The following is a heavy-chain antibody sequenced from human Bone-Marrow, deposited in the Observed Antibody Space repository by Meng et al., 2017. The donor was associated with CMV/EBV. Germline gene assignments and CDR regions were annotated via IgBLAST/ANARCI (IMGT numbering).Heavy chain of an antibody. J-gene: IGHJ5*01. D-gene: IGHD1-26*01. CDR2: ISSSGSIT. CDR3: ARDSSAVHNWLDS. V-gene: IGHV3-11*04. CDR1: GFTFSDYC. Sequence: GESLKISCAASGFTFSDYCMTWIRQAPGKGLEWVSYISSSGSITKYLDSVKGRFTISRDNAKNSLFLQMNSLRVEDTAVYYCARDSSAVHNWLDSWGQGTLVTVSS.